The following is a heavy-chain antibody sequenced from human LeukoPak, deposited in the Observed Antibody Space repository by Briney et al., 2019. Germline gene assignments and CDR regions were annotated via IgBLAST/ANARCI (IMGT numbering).Heavy chain of an antibody. CDR1: GGSISTYY. CDR3: ATPSIAARRRYFQH. D-gene: IGHD6-6*01. J-gene: IGHJ1*01. CDR2: ISYTGST. Sequence: SETLSLTCTVSGGSISTYYWSWIRQPPGKPLEWIGSISYTGSTDHNPSLRSRLTISVDTSKNQFSLKLSSVTAADTAVYYCATPSIAARRRYFQHWGQGTLVTVSS. V-gene: IGHV4-59*12.